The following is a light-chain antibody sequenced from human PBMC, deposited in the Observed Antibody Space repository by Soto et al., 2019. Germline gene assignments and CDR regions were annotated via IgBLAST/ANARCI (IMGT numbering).Light chain of an antibody. V-gene: IGLV2-14*01. J-gene: IGLJ3*02. Sequence: QSALTQPASVSGSPGQSITISCTGTSSDVGGYNYVSWYQHHPGKAPKLMIYEVSNRPSGVSNRFSGCKSGNTASLTISGLQAEDEADYYCLSYTSSSTWVFGGGTKLTVL. CDR3: LSYTSSSTWV. CDR2: EVS. CDR1: SSDVGGYNY.